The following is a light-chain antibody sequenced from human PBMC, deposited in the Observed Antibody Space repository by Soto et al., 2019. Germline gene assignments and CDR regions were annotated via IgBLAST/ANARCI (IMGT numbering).Light chain of an antibody. V-gene: IGKV2-28*01. Sequence: DIVMTQSPLSLPVTPGEPASISCRSSQSLLWSNGHNYVDWYLQKPGQSPQLLIYLGSNRASGVPDWFSGSGLCTVFTLNISRVEAEEARVYYCMQALETQWTFGQGTKVEIK. CDR2: LGS. CDR3: MQALETQWT. CDR1: QSLLWSNGHNY. J-gene: IGKJ1*01.